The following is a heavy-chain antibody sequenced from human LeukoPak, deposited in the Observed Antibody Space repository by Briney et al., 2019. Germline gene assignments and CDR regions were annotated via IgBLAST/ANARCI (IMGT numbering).Heavy chain of an antibody. CDR3: ARALVVVPAAMIGY. J-gene: IGHJ4*02. D-gene: IGHD2-2*01. Sequence: ASVKVSCKASGYTFTSYDSNWVRQATGQGLEWMGWMNPNSGNTGYAQKFQGRVTMTRNTSISTAYMELSSLRSEDTAVYYCARALVVVPAAMIGYWGQGTLVTVSS. V-gene: IGHV1-8*01. CDR1: GYTFTSYD. CDR2: MNPNSGNT.